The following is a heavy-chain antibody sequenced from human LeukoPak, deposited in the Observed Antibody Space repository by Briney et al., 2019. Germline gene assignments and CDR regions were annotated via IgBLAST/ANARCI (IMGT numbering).Heavy chain of an antibody. CDR1: GFTFSSYN. CDR2: IGSSSSAI. CDR3: ARDYVDIVATTSFDY. V-gene: IGHV3-48*01. J-gene: IGHJ4*02. D-gene: IGHD5-12*01. Sequence: GGSLRLSCAASGFTFSSYNMNWVRQAPGKGLEWVSYIGSSSSAIYYADSVKGRLTISRENAKNSMYLQMNSLRAEDAAVYYCARDYVDIVATTSFDYWGQGTLVTVSS.